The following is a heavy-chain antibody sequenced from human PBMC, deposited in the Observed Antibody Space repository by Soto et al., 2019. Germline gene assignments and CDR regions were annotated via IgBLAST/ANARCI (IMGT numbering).Heavy chain of an antibody. D-gene: IGHD2-15*01. CDR1: GFTFSIYA. J-gene: IGHJ6*02. Sequence: EVQLLESGGGLVQPGGSLRLSCAASGFTFSIYAMSWVRQAPGKGLEWVSAISGSGGSTYYADSVKGRFTISRDNSKNSLYLQMNSLTAEDTAVYYCARDGDKYCSAGSCYSGYYYYAMDVWGQGTTVTVSS. CDR2: ISGSGGST. V-gene: IGHV3-23*01. CDR3: ARDGDKYCSAGSCYSGYYYYAMDV.